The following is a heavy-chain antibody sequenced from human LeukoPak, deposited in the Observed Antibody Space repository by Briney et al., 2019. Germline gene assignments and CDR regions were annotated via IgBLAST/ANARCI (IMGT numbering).Heavy chain of an antibody. CDR2: IFYSGSTNYN. Sequence: SETLSLTCTVSGGSISSSSYYWSWIRQPPGKGLEWIGYIFYSGSTNYNNYNPSLKSRLIISVDTSKNHFSLKLSSMTAADTAVYYCARHRGGPFDYWGQGTLVTVSS. CDR3: ARHRGGPFDY. CDR1: GGSISSSSYY. V-gene: IGHV4-61*03. J-gene: IGHJ4*02. D-gene: IGHD3-16*01.